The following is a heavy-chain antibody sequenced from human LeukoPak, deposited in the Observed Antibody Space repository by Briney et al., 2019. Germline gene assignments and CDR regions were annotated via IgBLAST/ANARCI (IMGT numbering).Heavy chain of an antibody. CDR3: ARSIVATTYFDY. D-gene: IGHD5-12*01. Sequence: SVKVSCKASGGTFSSYAISWVRQAPGQGLEWMGGIIPIFGTANYAQKFQGRVTITADESTSTAYMGLSSLRSEDTAVYYCARSIVATTYFDYWGQGTLVTVSS. J-gene: IGHJ4*02. V-gene: IGHV1-69*01. CDR2: IIPIFGTA. CDR1: GGTFSSYA.